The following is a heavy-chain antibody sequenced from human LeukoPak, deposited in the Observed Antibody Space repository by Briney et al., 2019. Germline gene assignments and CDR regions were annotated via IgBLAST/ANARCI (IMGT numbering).Heavy chain of an antibody. CDR3: AKDPTPMATITDFDY. J-gene: IGHJ4*02. V-gene: IGHV3-23*01. CDR2: ISGSGGST. D-gene: IGHD5-24*01. Sequence: ETLSLTCTVSGGSISSYYWSWVRQAPGKGLEWVSAISGSGGSTYYADSVKGRFTISRDNSKNTLYLQMNSLRAEDTAVYYCAKDPTPMATITDFDYWGQGTLVTVSS. CDR1: GGSISSYY.